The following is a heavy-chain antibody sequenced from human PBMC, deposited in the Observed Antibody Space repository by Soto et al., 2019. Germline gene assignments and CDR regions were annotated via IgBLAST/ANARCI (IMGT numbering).Heavy chain of an antibody. Sequence: SETLSLTCTVSGGSTSSSSYYWGWIRQPPGKGLEWIGSIYYSGSTYYNPSLKSRVTISVDTSKNQFSLKLSSVTAADTAVYYCARANSLPSDYWGQGTLVTVSS. D-gene: IGHD2-21*01. CDR3: ARANSLPSDY. CDR1: GGSTSSSSYY. V-gene: IGHV4-39*01. J-gene: IGHJ4*02. CDR2: IYYSGST.